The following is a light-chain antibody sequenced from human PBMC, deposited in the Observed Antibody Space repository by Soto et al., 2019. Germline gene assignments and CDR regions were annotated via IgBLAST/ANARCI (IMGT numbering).Light chain of an antibody. CDR2: DAS. CDR1: QSISTS. V-gene: IGKV1-5*01. CDR3: QYYNSYSRT. J-gene: IGKJ1*01. Sequence: DIQMTQSPPTLSASVGDRVTITCRASQSISTSLAWYQQKPGKVPKLLIYDASSLERGVPSRFSGSGSGTEFTLTISSLQPDDFATYYCQYYNSYSRTFGQGTKVEI.